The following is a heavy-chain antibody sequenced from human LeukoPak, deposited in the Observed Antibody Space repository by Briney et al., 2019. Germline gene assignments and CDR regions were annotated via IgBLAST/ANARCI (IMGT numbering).Heavy chain of an antibody. CDR1: RGPLSCYY. J-gene: IGHJ3*02. V-gene: IGHV4-59*01. CDR3: ARRWGPNYDILTGPPNDAFDI. CDR2: IYYSGST. Sequence: PSETLSLTCTISRGPLSCYYWTWIPQPPGKGLERIEHIYYSGSTNYNPSPKSRVTISVDTSKKQFSLKLSSVTAADTAVYYCARRWGPNYDILTGPPNDAFDIWGQGTMVTVSS. D-gene: IGHD3-9*01.